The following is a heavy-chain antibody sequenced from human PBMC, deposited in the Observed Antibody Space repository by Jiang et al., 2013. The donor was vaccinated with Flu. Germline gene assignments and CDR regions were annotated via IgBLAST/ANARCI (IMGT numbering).Heavy chain of an antibody. Sequence: ASGFTFSSYWMHWVRQAPGKGLVWVSRINSDGRSTSYADSVKGRFTISRDNAKNTLYLQMNSLRAEDTAVYYCARSPRINGGVTEDYWGQGTLVTVSS. CDR3: ARSPRINGGVTEDY. J-gene: IGHJ4*02. CDR2: INSDGRST. V-gene: IGHV3-74*01. CDR1: GFTFSSYW. D-gene: IGHD7-27*01.